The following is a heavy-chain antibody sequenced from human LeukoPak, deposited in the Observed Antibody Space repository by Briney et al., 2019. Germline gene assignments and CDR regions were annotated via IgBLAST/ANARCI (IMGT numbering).Heavy chain of an antibody. V-gene: IGHV1-2*02. Sequence: ASVKVSCKASGYTFTGYYMHWVRQAPGQGLEWMGWINPNSGGTNYAQKFQGRVTMTRDTSISTAYMELSRLRSDDTAVYYCARGSRYCSGGSCYSDYWGQGTLVTVPS. CDR2: INPNSGGT. D-gene: IGHD2-15*01. CDR3: ARGSRYCSGGSCYSDY. CDR1: GYTFTGYY. J-gene: IGHJ4*02.